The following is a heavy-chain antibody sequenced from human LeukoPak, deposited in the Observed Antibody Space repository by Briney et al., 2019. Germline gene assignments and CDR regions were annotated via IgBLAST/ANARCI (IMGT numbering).Heavy chain of an antibody. CDR1: GGAFSSYA. J-gene: IGHJ3*02. D-gene: IGHD3-22*01. CDR3: ARRRSYYDSSGYTFDI. CDR2: IIPIFGTK. V-gene: IGHV1-69*13. Sequence: SVKVSCKASGGAFSSYALSWVRQAPGQGLEWMGGIIPIFGTKNYAQTFQGRVTITADESTSTAYMELSSLRSEDTAVYYCARRRSYYDSSGYTFDIWGQGTMVTVSS.